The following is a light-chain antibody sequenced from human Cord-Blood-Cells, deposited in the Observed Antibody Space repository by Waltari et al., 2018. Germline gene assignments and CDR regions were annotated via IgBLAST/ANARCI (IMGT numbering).Light chain of an antibody. CDR2: DVS. CDR3: CSYAGSYTWV. CDR1: SSDVGGDND. V-gene: IGLV2-11*01. J-gene: IGLJ3*02. Sequence: QSALTQPRSVSGSPGQSVTISCTGTSSDVGGDNDVSWYQQHPGKAPKLMIYDVSKRPSGVPDRFSASKSGNTASLTISGLQAEDEADYYCCSYAGSYTWVFGGGTKLTVL.